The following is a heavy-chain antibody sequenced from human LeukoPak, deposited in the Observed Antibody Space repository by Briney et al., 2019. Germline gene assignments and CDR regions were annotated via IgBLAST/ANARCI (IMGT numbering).Heavy chain of an antibody. CDR2: VRYSGTT. Sequence: PSETLSLTCTVSGGSMTSISDYWGWIRQPPGKGLEWIGSVRYSGTTYYNPSLKSRVTMSADTSKNQFSLRLSSVTAADTAVYYCARHYYDSSGYYWGYYFDNWGQGTLVTVSS. J-gene: IGHJ4*02. CDR1: GGSMTSISDY. D-gene: IGHD3-22*01. CDR3: ARHYYDSSGYYWGYYFDN. V-gene: IGHV4-39*01.